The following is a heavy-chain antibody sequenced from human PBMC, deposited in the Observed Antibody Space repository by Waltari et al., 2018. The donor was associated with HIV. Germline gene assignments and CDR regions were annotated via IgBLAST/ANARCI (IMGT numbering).Heavy chain of an antibody. CDR2: IRSKGSNYAT. V-gene: IGHV3-73*01. D-gene: IGHD3-3*02. CDR1: GFSFSGSA. Sequence: DVQLVESGGGLVQPGGSLKVSCAVSGFSFSGSAIHWVRQASGKGLEWVGRIRSKGSNYATEYGTSVKGRFIISRDDLKNTAYLQMNSLKTEDTAVYYCTRQGGAFGRDYWGRGTLVTVAS. CDR3: TRQGGAFGRDY. J-gene: IGHJ4*02.